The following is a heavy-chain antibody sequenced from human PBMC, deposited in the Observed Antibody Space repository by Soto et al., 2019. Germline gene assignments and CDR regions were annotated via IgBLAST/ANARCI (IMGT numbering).Heavy chain of an antibody. Sequence: ASVKVSCKASGYTFTSYAMNLVRQAPGQGLEWLGWINTNTGNPTYGQGLTGRFVFSLDTSVSTAYLQICSLKAEDTAVYYCARADSKIAAAGAYWGQGTLVTVSS. V-gene: IGHV7-4-1*01. D-gene: IGHD6-13*01. CDR2: INTNTGNP. J-gene: IGHJ4*02. CDR3: ARADSKIAAAGAY. CDR1: GYTFTSYA.